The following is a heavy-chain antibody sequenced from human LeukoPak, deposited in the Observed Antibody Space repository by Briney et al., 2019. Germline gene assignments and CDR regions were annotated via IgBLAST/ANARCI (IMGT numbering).Heavy chain of an antibody. Sequence: SVKVSCKASGGAFKGYAINWVRQAPGQGLEWMGGSNPIFGTTNFAPKFQGRVTIAADESTSTAYMELTSLKSEDTAVYYCARGTTVTTAVLVPNDAFDIWGHGTMVTVSS. CDR3: ARGTTVTTAVLVPNDAFDI. CDR1: GGAFKGYA. V-gene: IGHV1-69*01. D-gene: IGHD4-17*01. CDR2: SNPIFGTT. J-gene: IGHJ3*02.